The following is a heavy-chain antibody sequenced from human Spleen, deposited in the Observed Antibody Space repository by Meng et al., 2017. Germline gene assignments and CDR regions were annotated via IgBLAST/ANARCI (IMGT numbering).Heavy chain of an antibody. CDR1: GYSFSSYW. CDR2: IYPGDSDT. Sequence: GESLKISCKGSGYSFSSYWIAWVRQMPGNGLEWMGIIYPGDSDTIYSPSFRGQVTISADKSISTAYLQWSSLKASDTAMYYCARHLLAKYYYYYYGMEVWGQGTTVTVSS. V-gene: IGHV5-51*01. J-gene: IGHJ6*02. D-gene: IGHD2-15*01. CDR3: ARHLLAKYYYYYYGMEV.